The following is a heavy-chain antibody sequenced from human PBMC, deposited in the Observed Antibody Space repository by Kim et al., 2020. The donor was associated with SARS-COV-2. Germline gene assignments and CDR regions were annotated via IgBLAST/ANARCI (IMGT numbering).Heavy chain of an antibody. J-gene: IGHJ4*02. CDR2: IYYSGST. D-gene: IGHD3-22*01. V-gene: IGHV4-39*01. CDR1: GGSISSSSYY. CDR3: ARLPYYYDSSAGD. Sequence: SETLSLTCTVSGGSISSSSYYWGWIRQPPGKGLEWIGSIYYSGSTYYNPSLKSRVTISVDTSKNQFSLKLSSVTAADTAVYYCARLPYYYDSSAGDWGQGTLVTVSS.